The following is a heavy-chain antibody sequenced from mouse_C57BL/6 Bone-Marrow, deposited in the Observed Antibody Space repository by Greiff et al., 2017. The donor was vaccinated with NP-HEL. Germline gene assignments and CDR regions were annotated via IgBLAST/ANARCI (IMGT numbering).Heavy chain of an antibody. CDR3: AREEEGTAQAPFDY. V-gene: IGHV1-69*01. CDR2: IDPSDSYT. D-gene: IGHD3-2*02. J-gene: IGHJ2*01. Sequence: VQLQQSGAELVMPGASVKLSCKASGYTFTSYWMHWVKQRPGQGLEWIGEIDPSDSYTNYNQKFKGKSTLTVDKSSSTAYMQLSSLTSEDSAVYDCAREEEGTAQAPFDYWGQGTTLTVSS. CDR1: GYTFTSYW.